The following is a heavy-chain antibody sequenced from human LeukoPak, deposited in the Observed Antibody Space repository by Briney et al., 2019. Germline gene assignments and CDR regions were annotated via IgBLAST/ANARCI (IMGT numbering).Heavy chain of an antibody. CDR2: ISYDGSNK. J-gene: IGHJ6*04. CDR3: ATLVVPTSLNYYYYGMDV. Sequence: GRSLRLSCAVSGFTFSSYGMHWVRQAPGKGLEWVAVISYDGSNKYYADSVKGRFTISRDNSKNTLYLQMNRLRAEDTAVYYCATLVVPTSLNYYYYGMDVWGKGTTVTVSS. D-gene: IGHD2-2*01. V-gene: IGHV3-30*03. CDR1: GFTFSSYG.